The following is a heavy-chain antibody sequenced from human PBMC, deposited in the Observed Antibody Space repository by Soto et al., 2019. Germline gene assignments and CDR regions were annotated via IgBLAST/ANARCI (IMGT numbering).Heavy chain of an antibody. CDR3: AKAPYDSSGSYFDY. J-gene: IGHJ4*02. Sequence: GGSLRLSCAASGFTYSSYGMHWVRQAPGKGLEWVAVISYDGSNKYYADSVKGRFTISRDNSKNTLYLQMNSLRAEDTAVYYCAKAPYDSSGSYFDYWGQGTLVTVSS. V-gene: IGHV3-30*18. CDR1: GFTYSSYG. D-gene: IGHD3-22*01. CDR2: ISYDGSNK.